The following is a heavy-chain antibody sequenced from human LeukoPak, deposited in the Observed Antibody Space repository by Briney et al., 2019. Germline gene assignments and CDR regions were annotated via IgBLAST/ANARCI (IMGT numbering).Heavy chain of an antibody. CDR2: IYYSGST. V-gene: IGHV4-39*07. J-gene: IGHJ3*02. D-gene: IGHD1-26*01. Sequence: SETLSLTCTVSGGSISSYYWGWIRQPPGKGLEWIGSIYYSGSTYYNPSLKSRVTISVDTSKNQFSLKLSSVTAADTAVYYCARASTLGSSGAFDIWGQGTMVTVSS. CDR3: ARASTLGSSGAFDI. CDR1: GGSISSYY.